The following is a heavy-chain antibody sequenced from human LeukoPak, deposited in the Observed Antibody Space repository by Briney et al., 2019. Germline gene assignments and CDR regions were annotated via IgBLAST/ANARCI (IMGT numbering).Heavy chain of an antibody. J-gene: IGHJ4*02. Sequence: GGSLRLSCAASGFTFSSYAMSWVRQAPGKGLEWVSVIYGGGNIYYADSVKGRFTISRDSSKNTLYLQMNSLRAEDTAVYYCARGAGYNYPYYFDYWGQGTLVTVSS. D-gene: IGHD5-24*01. CDR1: GFTFSSYA. CDR2: IYGGGNI. V-gene: IGHV3-53*01. CDR3: ARGAGYNYPYYFDY.